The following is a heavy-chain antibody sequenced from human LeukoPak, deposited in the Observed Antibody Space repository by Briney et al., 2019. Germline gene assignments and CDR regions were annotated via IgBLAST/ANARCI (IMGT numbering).Heavy chain of an antibody. CDR1: GYTFTSYD. D-gene: IGHD6-19*01. CDR2: MNPNSGNT. V-gene: IGHV1-8*01. J-gene: IGHJ4*02. CDR3: ARGLSSGWYFDY. Sequence: ASVKVSCKASGYTFTSYDINWVLQATGQGLEWMGWMNPNSGNTGYAQKFQGRVTMTRNTSISTAYMELSSLRSEDTAVYYCARGLSSGWYFDYWGQGTLVTVSS.